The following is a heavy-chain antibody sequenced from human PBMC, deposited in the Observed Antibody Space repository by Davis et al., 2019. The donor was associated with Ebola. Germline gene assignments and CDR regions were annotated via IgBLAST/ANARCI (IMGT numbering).Heavy chain of an antibody. CDR1: GFTFSSYS. V-gene: IGHV3-48*02. J-gene: IGHJ4*02. Sequence: PGGSLRLSCAASGFTFSSYSMNWVRQAPGKGLEWVSYISSSSSTIYYSDSVKGRFTISRDNAKNSLYLQMNSMRDEDTDVYYCARLPTFGVVTPVWVDYWGKGNLVTVSS. CDR3: ARLPTFGVVTPVWVDY. D-gene: IGHD3-3*01. CDR2: ISSSSSTI.